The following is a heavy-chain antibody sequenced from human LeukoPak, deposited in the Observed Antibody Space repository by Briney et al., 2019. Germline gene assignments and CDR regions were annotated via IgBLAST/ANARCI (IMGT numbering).Heavy chain of an antibody. J-gene: IGHJ3*02. D-gene: IGHD5-24*01. CDR2: ISGSSSHT. CDR1: GFTFNDYY. CDR3: ARGSGDGYNYVGAFDI. Sequence: AGSLRLSCEGSGFTFNDYYMGWIRQAPGKGLEWVSYISGSSSHTDYADSVKGRFTISRDSAKNSLYLQMNSLRVEDTAVYYCARGSGDGYNYVGAFDIWGQGTMVTVSS. V-gene: IGHV3-11*06.